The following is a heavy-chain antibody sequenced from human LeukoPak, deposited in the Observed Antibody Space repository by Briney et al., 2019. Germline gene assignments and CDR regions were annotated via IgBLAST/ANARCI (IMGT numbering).Heavy chain of an antibody. CDR1: GYTFTGYD. D-gene: IGHD3-22*01. CDR2: MNPNSGNT. CDR3: ARGAHHYDSSGYWSDY. J-gene: IGHJ4*02. V-gene: IGHV1-8*01. Sequence: GASVKVSCKASGYTFTGYDINWVRQATGQGLEWMGWMNPNSGNTGYAQKFQGRVTMTRNTSISTAYMELSSLRSEDTAVYYCARGAHHYDSSGYWSDYWGQGTLVTVSS.